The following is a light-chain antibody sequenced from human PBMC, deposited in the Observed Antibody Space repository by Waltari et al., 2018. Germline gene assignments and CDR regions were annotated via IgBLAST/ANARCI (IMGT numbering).Light chain of an antibody. CDR1: TSHVWTYDL. V-gene: IGLV2-23*02. CDR2: EVI. Sequence: QSALTQPASVSGTPGQSITISCTGPTSHVWTYDLVPRYQQHPGQAPKLRSCEVIKRPSGVSSRFSGSKSGNTASLTISGLQAEDEADYYCCSYAGRGTYVFGSGTKVTVL. J-gene: IGLJ1*01. CDR3: CSYAGRGTYV.